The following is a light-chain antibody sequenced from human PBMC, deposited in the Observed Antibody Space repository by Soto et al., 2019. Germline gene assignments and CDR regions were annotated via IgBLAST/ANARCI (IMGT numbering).Light chain of an antibody. CDR3: QQYGGSPIT. V-gene: IGKV3-20*01. Sequence: EIVLTQSPGTLSLSPGERATLSCRASQSVSSTYLAWYQQKPGQAPRLLIYGASSRATGIPDRFSGSGSGTDFTLSISRLEPEDFAVYYCQQYGGSPITFGQGTRLE. J-gene: IGKJ5*01. CDR1: QSVSSTY. CDR2: GAS.